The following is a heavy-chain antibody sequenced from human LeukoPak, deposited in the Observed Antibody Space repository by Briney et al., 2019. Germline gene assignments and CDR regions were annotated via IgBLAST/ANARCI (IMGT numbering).Heavy chain of an antibody. V-gene: IGHV3-21*01. J-gene: IGHJ4*02. D-gene: IGHD2-2*01. CDR1: GFTFSSYS. Sequence: GRSLRLSCAASGFTFSSYSMNWVRQAPGKGLEWVSSISSSRSYIYYADSVKGRFTISRDNAKNSLYLQMNSLRAEDTAVYYCARETYCSSTSCYLDYWGQGTLVTVSS. CDR3: ARETYCSSTSCYLDY. CDR2: ISSSRSYI.